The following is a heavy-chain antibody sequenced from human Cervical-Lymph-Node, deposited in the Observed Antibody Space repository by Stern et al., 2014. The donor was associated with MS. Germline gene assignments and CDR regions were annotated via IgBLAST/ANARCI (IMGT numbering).Heavy chain of an antibody. J-gene: IGHJ6*02. CDR1: GFIFSNYA. CDR3: ARDWRFAVEV. CDR2: ITYGGAA. V-gene: IGHV3-48*02. Sequence: EVKLVESGGGLVQPGGSLRLSCAASGFIFSNYAMDWVRQAPGKGLEWVSYITYGGAAYYPDYVTGTFTISRGNAKNSLYLQINSLRDEDTAVYYCARDWRFAVEVWGQGTTVTVSS.